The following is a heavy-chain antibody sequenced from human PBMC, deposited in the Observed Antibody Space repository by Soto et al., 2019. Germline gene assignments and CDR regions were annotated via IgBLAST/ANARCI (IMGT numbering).Heavy chain of an antibody. Sequence: SETLSLTYTGSGRAISVGANYWSWIRQRPGMGLEWIGFVYYSGGKYYNTSLKSRVTISIDTSDNQISMKLNYVTAADTAVYYCARDTQVGAFDSWGQGTMVT. CDR2: VYYSGGK. CDR3: ARDTQVGAFDS. D-gene: IGHD1-26*01. V-gene: IGHV4-31*03. J-gene: IGHJ3*02. CDR1: GRAISVGANY.